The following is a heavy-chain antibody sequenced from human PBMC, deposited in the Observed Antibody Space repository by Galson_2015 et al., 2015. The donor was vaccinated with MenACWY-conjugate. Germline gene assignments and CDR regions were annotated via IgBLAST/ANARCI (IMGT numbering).Heavy chain of an antibody. Sequence: SLRLSCAASGFTFSNYAMSWVRQAPGKGLEWVSGISGRTGSTYYADSVKGRLTISRDNPKNTLYLQMNSLRVEDTAIYYRARYRLDTSATTDFWGQGTLVTVSS. CDR1: GFTFSNYA. D-gene: IGHD6-19*01. CDR3: ARYRLDTSATTDF. CDR2: ISGRTGST. V-gene: IGHV3-23*01. J-gene: IGHJ4*02.